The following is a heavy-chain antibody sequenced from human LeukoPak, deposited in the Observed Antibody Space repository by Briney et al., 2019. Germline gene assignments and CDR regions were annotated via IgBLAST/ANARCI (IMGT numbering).Heavy chain of an antibody. Sequence: PGGSLRLSCAASGLTFSSYAMAWVRQAPGKGLEWVSSICANNAGTYYADSVKGRFTISRDNSKNTLYLQMNSLRAEDTAVCYCAKGGGGGCASRLADWGQGTRVTVSS. D-gene: IGHD2-15*01. J-gene: IGHJ4*02. V-gene: IGHV3-23*01. CDR2: ICANNAGT. CDR3: AKGGGGGCASRLAD. CDR1: GLTFSSYA.